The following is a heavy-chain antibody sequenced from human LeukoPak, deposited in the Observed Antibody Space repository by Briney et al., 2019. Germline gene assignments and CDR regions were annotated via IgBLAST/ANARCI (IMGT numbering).Heavy chain of an antibody. CDR2: INPNSGGT. CDR1: GYTFTGYY. Sequence: ASVKVSCKASGYTFTGYYMHWVRQAPGQGLEWMGRINPNSGGTDYAQKFQGRVTITRDTSISTACMELSRLRSDDTAVYYCARANGDQRSNAFDIWGQGTMVTVSS. V-gene: IGHV1-2*06. CDR3: ARANGDQRSNAFDI. D-gene: IGHD4-17*01. J-gene: IGHJ3*02.